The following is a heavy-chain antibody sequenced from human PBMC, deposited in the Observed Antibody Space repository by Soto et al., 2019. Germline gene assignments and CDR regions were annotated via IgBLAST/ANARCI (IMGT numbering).Heavy chain of an antibody. CDR1: GYTFTGYY. CDR3: ARTTWIQPLGY. CDR2: INPNSGGT. Sequence: GASVKVSCKASGYTFTGYYMHWVRQAPGQGLEWMGWINPNSGGTNYAQKFQGRVTMTRDTSISTAYMELSRLRSDDTAEYCCARTTWIQPLGYWGQGTLVTVSS. D-gene: IGHD5-18*01. J-gene: IGHJ4*02. V-gene: IGHV1-2*02.